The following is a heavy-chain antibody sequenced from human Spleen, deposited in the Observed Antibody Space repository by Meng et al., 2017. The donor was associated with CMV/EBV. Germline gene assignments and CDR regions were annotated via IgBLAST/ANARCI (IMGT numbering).Heavy chain of an antibody. CDR2: VFSGGTT. CDR3: ARDGSGYGVFDY. J-gene: IGHJ4*02. D-gene: IGHD3-22*01. CDR1: GAHIRNNLW. V-gene: IGHV4-4*02. Sequence: AVSGAHIRNNLWWSWVRQTPEKGLEWIGEVFSGGTTTYNPSLRSRVSMSVDKSKSQISLTLTSVTAADTAVYYCARDGSGYGVFDYWGQGTLVTVSS.